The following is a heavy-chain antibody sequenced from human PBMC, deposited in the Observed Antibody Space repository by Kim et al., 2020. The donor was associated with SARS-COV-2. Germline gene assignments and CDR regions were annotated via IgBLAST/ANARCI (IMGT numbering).Heavy chain of an antibody. CDR1: GGSISSYY. Sequence: PSETLSLTCTVSGGSISSYYWSWIRQPPGKGLEWIGYIYYSGSTNYNPSLKSRVTISVDTSKNQFSLKLSSVTAADTAVYYCARGLTKADAFDIWGQGTM. CDR2: IYYSGST. D-gene: IGHD4-4*01. J-gene: IGHJ3*02. V-gene: IGHV4-59*01. CDR3: ARGLTKADAFDI.